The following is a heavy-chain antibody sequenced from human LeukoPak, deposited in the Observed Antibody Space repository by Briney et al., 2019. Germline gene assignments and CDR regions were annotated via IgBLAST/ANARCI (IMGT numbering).Heavy chain of an antibody. Sequence: PSETLSLTCTVSGGSISDYYWNWLRQPPGKGLGWIGYIYYSGSTNYNPSLKSRVTISVDTSKNQFSLKLSSVTAADTAVYYCARGQRSCSGGSCYGPYFDYWGQGTLVTVSS. CDR2: IYYSGST. J-gene: IGHJ4*02. V-gene: IGHV4-59*12. CDR3: ARGQRSCSGGSCYGPYFDY. D-gene: IGHD2-15*01. CDR1: GGSISDYY.